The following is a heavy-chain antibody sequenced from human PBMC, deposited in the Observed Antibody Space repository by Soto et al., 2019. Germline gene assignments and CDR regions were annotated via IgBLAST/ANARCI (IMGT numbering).Heavy chain of an antibody. CDR3: ARDSSTQWYYGMDV. Sequence: ASVKVSCKASGYTFTGYYMHWVRQAPGQGLEWMGWINPNSGGTNYAQKFQGRVTMTRDTSISTAYMELSRLRSDDTAVYYCARDSSTQWYYGMDVWGQGPRSPSP. CDR1: GYTFTGYY. CDR2: INPNSGGT. V-gene: IGHV1-2*02. D-gene: IGHD6-19*01. J-gene: IGHJ6*02.